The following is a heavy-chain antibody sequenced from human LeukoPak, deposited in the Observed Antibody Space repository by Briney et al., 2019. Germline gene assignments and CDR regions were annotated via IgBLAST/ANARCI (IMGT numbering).Heavy chain of an antibody. D-gene: IGHD5-18*01. Sequence: PGGSLRLSCAASGFTFSSYVMTWVRQAPGKGLEWVSAISGSGGTTDYAESVRGRFTISRDNSKNTLYLQMNSLRVEDTAVYYCARDRIQLWSHDYWGQGTRVTVSS. CDR2: ISGSGGTT. V-gene: IGHV3-23*01. J-gene: IGHJ4*02. CDR3: ARDRIQLWSHDY. CDR1: GFTFSSYV.